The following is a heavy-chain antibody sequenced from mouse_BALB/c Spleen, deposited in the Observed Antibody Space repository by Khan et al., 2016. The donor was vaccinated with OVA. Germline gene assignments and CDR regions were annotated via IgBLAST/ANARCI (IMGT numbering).Heavy chain of an antibody. CDR2: IRSKSNNYAT. CDR3: GRPSYDGYYEWFAY. V-gene: IGHV10-1*02. J-gene: IGHJ3*01. D-gene: IGHD2-3*01. Sequence: EVKLLESGGGLMQPKGSLKLSCAASGFTFNTFAMNWVRQAPGKGLEWVARIRSKSNNYATYSADSVKDRLTISRDDSQSMLYLQMNNLKTEDTAMYYCGRPSYDGYYEWFAYWGQGTLVTVSA. CDR1: GFTFNTFA.